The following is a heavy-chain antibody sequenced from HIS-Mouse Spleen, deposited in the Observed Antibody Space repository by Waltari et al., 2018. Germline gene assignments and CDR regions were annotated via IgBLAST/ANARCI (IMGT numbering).Heavy chain of an antibody. J-gene: IGHJ4*02. V-gene: IGHV4-34*01. CDR3: ARGLGDEFDY. CDR2: INHSGST. Sequence: QVQLQQWGAGLLKPSETLSLTCAVYGGSFSGYYWSWIRQPPGKGLEWIGEINHSGSTNYNPSLKSRVNISVDTAKNQFSLKLSAVTAADTAVYYCARGLGDEFDYWGQGTLVTVSS. CDR1: GGSFSGYY. D-gene: IGHD3-16*01.